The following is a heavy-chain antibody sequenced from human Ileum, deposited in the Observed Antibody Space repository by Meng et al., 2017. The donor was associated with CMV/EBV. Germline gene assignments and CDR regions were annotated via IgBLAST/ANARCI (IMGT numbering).Heavy chain of an antibody. CDR1: GFTVSENY. Sequence: GGSLRLSCAASGFTVSENYMNWVRQAPGKGLEWVSVIYGGGITYYADSVKGRFTISRDNSKNTVLLQMNSLRAEDTAGYYCAGESGLPNGMDVWGRGTTVTVSS. D-gene: IGHD4-11*01. CDR3: AGESGLPNGMDV. J-gene: IGHJ6*02. V-gene: IGHV3-53*01. CDR2: IYGGGIT.